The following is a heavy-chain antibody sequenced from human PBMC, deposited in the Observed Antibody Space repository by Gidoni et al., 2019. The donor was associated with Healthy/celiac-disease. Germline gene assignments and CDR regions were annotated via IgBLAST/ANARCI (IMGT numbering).Heavy chain of an antibody. CDR2: ISGSGGST. CDR1: GFTFSSYA. J-gene: IGHJ4*02. D-gene: IGHD3-22*01. Sequence: EVQLLESGGGLVQPGGSLRLSCAASGFTFSSYAMSWVRQAPGKGLEWVSAISGSGGSTYYADSVKGRFTISRDNSKNTLYLQMNSLRAEDTAVYYCAKSYYYDSSGLAYGPIDYWGQGTLVTVSS. CDR3: AKSYYYDSSGLAYGPIDY. V-gene: IGHV3-23*01.